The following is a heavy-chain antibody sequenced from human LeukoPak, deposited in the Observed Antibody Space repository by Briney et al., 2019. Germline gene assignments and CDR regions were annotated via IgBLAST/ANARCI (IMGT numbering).Heavy chain of an antibody. CDR3: ARDGRGSLRPGSGSYFDY. J-gene: IGHJ4*02. CDR1: GFTFSSYA. D-gene: IGHD3-10*01. CDR2: ISGSGGTT. V-gene: IGHV3-23*01. Sequence: PGGSLRLSCAASGFTFSSYAMSWVRQAPGKGLEWVSAISGSGGTTYSADSVKGPFPISRDNSKNTLYLQMNSLRAEDTAVYYCARDGRGSLRPGSGSYFDYWGQGTLVTVSS.